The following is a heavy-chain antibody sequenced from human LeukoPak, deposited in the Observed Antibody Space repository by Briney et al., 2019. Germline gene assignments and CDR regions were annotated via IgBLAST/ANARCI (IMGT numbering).Heavy chain of an antibody. CDR1: EYTFTGYY. V-gene: IGHV1-2*06. CDR3: ARAYNGYSSSSPKGY. CDR2: INPNSGGT. J-gene: IGHJ4*02. Sequence: ASVKVSCKASEYTFTGYYMHWVRQAPGQGLEWMGRINPNSGGTNYAQKFQGRVTMTRDTSISTAYMELSRLRSDDTAVYYCARAYNGYSSSSPKGYWGQGTLVTVSS. D-gene: IGHD6-6*01.